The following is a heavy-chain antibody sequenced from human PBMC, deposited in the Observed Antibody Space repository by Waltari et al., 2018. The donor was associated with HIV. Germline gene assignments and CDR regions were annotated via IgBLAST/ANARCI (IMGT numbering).Heavy chain of an antibody. J-gene: IGHJ4*02. CDR3: ARSSWHDY. CDR1: GFTFSTYW. D-gene: IGHD6-13*01. Sequence: EVQLVESGGGLVRPGGSLSMSCAASGFTFSTYWMNWVRQAPGKGLEWVAKIKQDGSERHYVDSVKGRFTISRDNAKNSLYLRMNSLRAEDTAVYYCARSSWHDYWGQGTLVTVSS. CDR2: IKQDGSER. V-gene: IGHV3-7*01.